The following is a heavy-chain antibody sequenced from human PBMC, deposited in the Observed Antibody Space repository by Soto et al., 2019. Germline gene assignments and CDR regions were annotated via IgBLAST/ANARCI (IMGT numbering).Heavy chain of an antibody. CDR3: ARDGQVTTMIVVENWFDP. D-gene: IGHD3-22*01. J-gene: IGHJ5*02. CDR2: ISSSSSYI. CDR1: GFTFSSYS. V-gene: IGHV3-21*01. Sequence: EVQLVESGGGLVKPGGSLRLSCAASGFTFSSYSMNWVRQAPGKGLEWVSSISSSSSYIYYADSVKGRFTISRDNAKNSLYLQMNSLRAEDTAVYYCARDGQVTTMIVVENWFDPWGQGTLVTVSS.